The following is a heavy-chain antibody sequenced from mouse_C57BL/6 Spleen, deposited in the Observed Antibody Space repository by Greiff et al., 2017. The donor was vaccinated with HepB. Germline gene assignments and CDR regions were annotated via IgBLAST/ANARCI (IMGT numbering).Heavy chain of an antibody. CDR2: ISYDGSN. CDR3: AGNYDSAWFAY. Sequence: DVKLVESGPGLVKPSQSLSLTCSVTGYSITSGYYWNWIRQFPGNKLEWMGYISYDGSNNYNPSLKNPISITRDTSKNQFFLKFNSVTTEDTATYYCAGNYDSAWFAYWGQGTLVTVSA. V-gene: IGHV3-6*01. D-gene: IGHD2-4*01. CDR1: GYSITSGYY. J-gene: IGHJ3*01.